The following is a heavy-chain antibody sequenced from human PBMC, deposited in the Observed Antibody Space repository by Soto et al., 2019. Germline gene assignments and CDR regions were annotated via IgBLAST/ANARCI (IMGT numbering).Heavy chain of an antibody. CDR2: VYHNGNT. J-gene: IGHJ2*01. Sequence: QMQLQASGPGLVKPSETLSLTCTVSGGSIRSYFWSWIRQAPGKKLEWLGYVYHNGNTNYNPSLRSRLTLSVDTSNNRLTLNLQSLTAAAAAVYSCPVPVPAGLWGRGTLVTVAS. CDR1: GGSIRSYF. V-gene: IGHV4-59*01. CDR3: PVPVPAGL.